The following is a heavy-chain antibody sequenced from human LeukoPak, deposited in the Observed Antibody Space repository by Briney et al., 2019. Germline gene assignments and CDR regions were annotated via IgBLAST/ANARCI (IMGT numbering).Heavy chain of an antibody. D-gene: IGHD3-3*01. J-gene: IGHJ4*02. Sequence: GGSLRLSCAASGFTFSTYWMSWVRQAPGKGLEWVANIKQDGSEKYYVDSVKGRFTISRDNAKNSLYLQMNSLRAEDTAVYYCARVLYDFWSGLHYFDYWGQGTLVTVSS. CDR2: IKQDGSEK. CDR1: GFTFSTYW. V-gene: IGHV3-7*01. CDR3: ARVLYDFWSGLHYFDY.